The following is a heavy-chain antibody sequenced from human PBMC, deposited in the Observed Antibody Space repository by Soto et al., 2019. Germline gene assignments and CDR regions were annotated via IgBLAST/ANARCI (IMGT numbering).Heavy chain of an antibody. V-gene: IGHV3-33*01. Sequence: GGSLRLSCAASGFTFSSYGMHWVRQAPGKGLEWVAVIWYDGSNKYYADSVKGRFTISRDNSKNTLYLQMNSLRAEDTAVYYCARDRRAVAGTSNFDYWGQGTLVTVSS. J-gene: IGHJ4*02. CDR3: ARDRRAVAGTSNFDY. D-gene: IGHD6-19*01. CDR1: GFTFSSYG. CDR2: IWYDGSNK.